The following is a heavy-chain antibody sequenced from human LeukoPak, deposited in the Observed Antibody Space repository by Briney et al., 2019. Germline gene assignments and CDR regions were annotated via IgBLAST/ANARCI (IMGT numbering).Heavy chain of an antibody. Sequence: SETLSLTCAVYGGSFSGYYWSWIRQPPGKGLEWIGEINHSGSTNYNPSLKSRVTISVDTSKNQFSLKLSSVTAADTAVYYCARVRDIVVVVAATEENWFDPWGQGTLSPSPQ. V-gene: IGHV4-34*01. CDR3: ARVRDIVVVVAATEENWFDP. D-gene: IGHD2-15*01. CDR2: INHSGST. J-gene: IGHJ5*02. CDR1: GGSFSGYY.